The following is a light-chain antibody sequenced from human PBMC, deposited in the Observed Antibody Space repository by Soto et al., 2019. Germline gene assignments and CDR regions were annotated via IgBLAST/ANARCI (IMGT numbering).Light chain of an antibody. CDR1: QSLSIN. CDR2: SAS. V-gene: IGKV3-15*01. Sequence: EIVMTQSPATLSVSPGERATLSCRASQSLSINLAWYQQKPGQAPRLLIYSASTRATGIPSRFSGSGSGTEFTLTISSLQSEDFAVYYCQQCNNWPVFGQGTKVEIK. J-gene: IGKJ1*01. CDR3: QQCNNWPV.